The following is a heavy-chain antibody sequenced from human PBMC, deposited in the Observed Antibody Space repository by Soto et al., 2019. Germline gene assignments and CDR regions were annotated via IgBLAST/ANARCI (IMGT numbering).Heavy chain of an antibody. Sequence: QVQLQESGPGLVKPSQTLSLTCTVSGGSISSGGYYWSWIRQHPGKGLEWIGYIYYSGSTYYNPSLKSRVNISXXTXKXXFSLKLSSVTAADTAVYYCAREGYDSSGYRFGIDYWGQGTLVTVSS. V-gene: IGHV4-31*03. CDR2: IYYSGST. CDR1: GGSISSGGYY. CDR3: AREGYDSSGYRFGIDY. D-gene: IGHD3-22*01. J-gene: IGHJ4*02.